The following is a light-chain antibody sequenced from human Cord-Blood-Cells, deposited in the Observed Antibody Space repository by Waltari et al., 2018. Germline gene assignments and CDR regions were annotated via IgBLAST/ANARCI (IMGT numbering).Light chain of an antibody. J-gene: IGLJ1*01. Sequence: QSALTQPRSVSGSPGQSVTIPCTGTSSSVGVYNYVSWYQQHPGKAPKLMIYDFSKRPAGFPDGLSGSKSGNTASLTISGLQAEDEADYYCCSYAGSYVYVFGTGTKVTVL. CDR2: DFS. V-gene: IGLV2-11*01. CDR1: SSSVGVYNY. CDR3: CSYAGSYVYV.